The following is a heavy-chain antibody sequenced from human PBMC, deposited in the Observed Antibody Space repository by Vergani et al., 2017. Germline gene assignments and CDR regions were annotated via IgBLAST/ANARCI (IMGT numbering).Heavy chain of an antibody. CDR1: GGTFSSYA. Sequence: QVQLVQSGAEVKKPGSSVKVSCKASGGTFSSYAISWVRQAPGQGLEWMGGIIPIFGTANYAQKFQGRVTITADESTSTAYMELSSLRSEDTAEYYCARDSGDSGSYYYYYYYMDVWGKGTTVTVSS. CDR3: ARDSGDSGSYYYYYYYMDV. V-gene: IGHV1-69*01. D-gene: IGHD1-26*01. J-gene: IGHJ6*03. CDR2: IIPIFGTA.